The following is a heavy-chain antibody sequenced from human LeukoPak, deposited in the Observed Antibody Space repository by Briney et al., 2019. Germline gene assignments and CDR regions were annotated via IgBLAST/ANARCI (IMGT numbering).Heavy chain of an antibody. Sequence: GGSLRLSCAASGFTFSSYAMSWVGQAPGKGLEWVSAISCSGGSTYYADSVKGRFTISRDNSKNTLYLQMNSLRAEDTAVYYCAKDKIAATIGRHWFDPWGQGTLVTVSS. V-gene: IGHV3-23*01. J-gene: IGHJ5*02. D-gene: IGHD5-12*01. CDR3: AKDKIAATIGRHWFDP. CDR2: ISCSGGST. CDR1: GFTFSSYA.